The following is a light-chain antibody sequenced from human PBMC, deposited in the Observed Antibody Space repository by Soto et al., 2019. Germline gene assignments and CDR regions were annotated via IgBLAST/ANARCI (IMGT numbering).Light chain of an antibody. CDR2: DAS. V-gene: IGKV3-20*01. CDR1: QSVSSSY. J-gene: IGKJ1*01. Sequence: EIVLTQSPGTLSLSPGERATLSCRASQSVSSSYLAWYQQKPGQAPRLLIYDASSRATGIPDRFSGSGSGTDFTLTISSLQPDDFATYYCQQYNSYTWTFGQGTKVEIK. CDR3: QQYNSYTWT.